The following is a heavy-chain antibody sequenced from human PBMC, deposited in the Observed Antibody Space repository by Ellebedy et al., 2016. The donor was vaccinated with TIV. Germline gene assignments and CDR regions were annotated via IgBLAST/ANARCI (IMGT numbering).Heavy chain of an antibody. V-gene: IGHV1-2*02. CDR1: RYTFTDYY. CDR3: ARTRGYSGYDSYGMDV. CDR2: INPINGGT. Sequence: AASVKVSCKASRYTFTDYYLHWVRQAPGQGLEWVGWINPINGGTNYAQRFQGRLTMTRDTSIGTAYLELIRLKSDDTAVYYCARTRGYSGYDSYGMDVWGQGTTVTVSS. J-gene: IGHJ6*02. D-gene: IGHD5-12*01.